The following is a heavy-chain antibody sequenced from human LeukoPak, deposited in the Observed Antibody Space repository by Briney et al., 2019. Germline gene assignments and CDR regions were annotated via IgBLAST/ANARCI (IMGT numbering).Heavy chain of an antibody. D-gene: IGHD5-24*01. CDR1: GFIFSSDA. CDR3: VQEARRDGYKLAPVAEH. J-gene: IGHJ1*01. CDR2: IRFSNDNT. Sequence: GGSLRLSCIASGFIFSSDALNWIRQAPGKGLEWVSAIRFSNDNTHYADSVKGRFTISRDNSKNTLYLQMNGLRDEDTAVYYCVQEARRDGYKLAPVAEHWGQGTLVTVSS. V-gene: IGHV3-23*01.